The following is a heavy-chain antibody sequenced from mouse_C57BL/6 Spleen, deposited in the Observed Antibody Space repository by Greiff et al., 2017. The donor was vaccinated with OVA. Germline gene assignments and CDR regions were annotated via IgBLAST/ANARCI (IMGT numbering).Heavy chain of an antibody. CDR1: GYTFTDYN. Sequence: EVQLQESGPELVKPGASVKIPCKASGYTFTDYNMDWVKQSHGKSLEWIGDINPNNGGTIYNQKFKGKATLTVDKSSSTAYMELRSLTSEDTAVYYCANAYYSNYAFAYWGQGTLVTVSA. V-gene: IGHV1-18*01. CDR2: INPNNGGT. J-gene: IGHJ3*01. D-gene: IGHD2-5*01. CDR3: ANAYYSNYAFAY.